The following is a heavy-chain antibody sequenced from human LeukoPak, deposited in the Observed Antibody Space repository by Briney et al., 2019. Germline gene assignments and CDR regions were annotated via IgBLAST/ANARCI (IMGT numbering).Heavy chain of an antibody. CDR3: ARAPTAAVAGFSYFDY. Sequence: SETLSLTCTVSGGSISSNSYYWGWIRQPPGKGLEWIGSFYYSGDTYYNPSLRSRVTISVDTSKNQFSLKLNSVTAADTAVYYCARAPTAAVAGFSYFDYWGQGTLVTVSS. J-gene: IGHJ4*02. D-gene: IGHD6-19*01. CDR2: FYYSGDT. V-gene: IGHV4-39*07. CDR1: GGSISSNSYY.